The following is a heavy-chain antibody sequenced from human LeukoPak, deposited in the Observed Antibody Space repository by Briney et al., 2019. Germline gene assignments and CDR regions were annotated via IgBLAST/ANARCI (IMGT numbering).Heavy chain of an antibody. CDR2: INHSGST. D-gene: IGHD3-9*01. CDR1: GGSFSGYY. J-gene: IGHJ4*02. CDR3: QSGRLRYFDWLLSPDFDY. V-gene: IGHV4-34*01. Sequence: SETMSLTCAVYGGSFSGYYWGWIRQPPGKGLEWIGEINHSGSTNYNPSLKSRVTISVDTSKNQFSLKPSSVTAADTAVHYCQSGRLRYFDWLLSPDFDYWGQGTMVTVSS.